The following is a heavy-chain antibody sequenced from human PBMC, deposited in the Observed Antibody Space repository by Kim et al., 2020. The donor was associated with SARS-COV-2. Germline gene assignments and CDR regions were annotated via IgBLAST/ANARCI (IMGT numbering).Heavy chain of an antibody. V-gene: IGHV4-31*02. D-gene: IGHD4-17*01. CDR3: ARARMTTEIYNWFDP. J-gene: IGHJ5*02. Sequence: PSLKGRVTISVDTSKNQFSRKLSSVTAADTAVYYCARARMTTEIYNWFDPWGQGTLVTVSS.